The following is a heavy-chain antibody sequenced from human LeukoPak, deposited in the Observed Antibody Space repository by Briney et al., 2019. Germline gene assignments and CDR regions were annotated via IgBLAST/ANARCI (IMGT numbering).Heavy chain of an antibody. V-gene: IGHV3-21*01. J-gene: IGHJ4*02. CDR2: ISSSSSYI. D-gene: IGHD6-13*01. CDR3: AKDWASNRIAAAGPPDY. Sequence: GGSLRLSCAASGFTFSSYSMNWVRQAPGKGLEWVSSISSSSSYIYYADSVKGRFTISRDNSKNTLYLQMNSLRAEDTAVYYCAKDWASNRIAAAGPPDYWGQETLVTVSS. CDR1: GFTFSSYS.